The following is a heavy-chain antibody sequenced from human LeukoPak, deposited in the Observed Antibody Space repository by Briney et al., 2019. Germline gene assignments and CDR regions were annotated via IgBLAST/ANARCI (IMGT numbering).Heavy chain of an antibody. V-gene: IGHV1-69*04. J-gene: IGHJ6*02. D-gene: IGHD6-13*01. Sequence: SVKVSCTASGGTFSSYAISWVRQAPGQGLEWMGRIIPILGIANYAQKFQGRVTITADKSTSTAYMELSSLRSEDTAVYYCARVGTGYSSSSTLDVWGQGTTVTVSS. CDR2: IIPILGIA. CDR1: GGTFSSYA. CDR3: ARVGTGYSSSSTLDV.